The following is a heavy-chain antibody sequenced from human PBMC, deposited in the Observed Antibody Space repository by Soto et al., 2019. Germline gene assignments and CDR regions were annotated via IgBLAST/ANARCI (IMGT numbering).Heavy chain of an antibody. J-gene: IGHJ4*02. CDR3: AWWSGFYLRSGPPPRHFDY. CDR1: GFTFSSYA. V-gene: IGHV3-23*01. D-gene: IGHD3-3*01. Sequence: GGSLRLSCAASGFTFSSYAMSWVRQAPGKGLEWVSAISGSGGSTYYADSVEGRFTISRDNSKNTLYLQMNSLRAEDTAVYYCAWWSGFYLRSGPPPRHFDYWGQGTLVTVPS. CDR2: ISGSGGST.